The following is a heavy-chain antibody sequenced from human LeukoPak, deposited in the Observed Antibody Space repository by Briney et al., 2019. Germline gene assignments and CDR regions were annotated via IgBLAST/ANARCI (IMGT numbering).Heavy chain of an antibody. CDR1: GFTFSSHA. CDR2: ISRSGGNT. J-gene: IGHJ4*02. Sequence: GGSLSLSCAASGFTFSSHAMSWVRQAPGKGLEWVAAISRSGGNTYYGDSVKGRFTISRDSSKNTLHLQMDSLRAEDTAVYYCAKDWPVSGDHYSPFDYWGQGTLVTVSS. V-gene: IGHV3-23*01. D-gene: IGHD4-11*01. CDR3: AKDWPVSGDHYSPFDY.